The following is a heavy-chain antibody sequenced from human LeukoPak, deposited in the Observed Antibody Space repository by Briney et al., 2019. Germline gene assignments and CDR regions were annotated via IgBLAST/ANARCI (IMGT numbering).Heavy chain of an antibody. D-gene: IGHD5-18*01. CDR3: ARGWDTGYSYYGMDV. CDR2: IYYSGNT. V-gene: IGHV4-59*01. J-gene: IGHJ6*02. Sequence: PSETLSLTCTVSGGSISGYYWSWIRQPPGKGLEWIGYIYYSGNTNYNPSLKSRVTLSVDTPTNQLFLKLSSVTAADTAVYYCARGWDTGYSYYGMDVWGPGTTVTVSS. CDR1: GGSISGYY.